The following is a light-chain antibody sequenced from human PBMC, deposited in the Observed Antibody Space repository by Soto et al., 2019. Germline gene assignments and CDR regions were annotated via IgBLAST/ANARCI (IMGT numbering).Light chain of an antibody. Sequence: EIVLTQSPGTLSLSPGERATLSCRASQSVSSSYLAWYQQKPGQAPRLLIYATSSRVTGVPDRFSGSGSGTVFTLTINRLEPEDFAVYYCQQFGGSPPRLTFGGGTKVEIK. CDR1: QSVSSSY. CDR2: ATS. CDR3: QQFGGSPPRLT. V-gene: IGKV3-20*01. J-gene: IGKJ4*01.